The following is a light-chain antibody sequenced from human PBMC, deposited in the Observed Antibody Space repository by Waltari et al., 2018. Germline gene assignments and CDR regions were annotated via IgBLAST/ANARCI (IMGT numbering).Light chain of an antibody. J-gene: IGKJ2*01. CDR1: QSISNY. Sequence: DIQMTQSPTSLSASVGDRVTITCRASQSISNYLNWNQQKPGKAPKLLIYAASSLQSGVPSRFSGSGSGTDFTLTITSLQPEDFATYYCQQSYSTPRTFGQGTKLEI. CDR3: QQSYSTPRT. V-gene: IGKV1-39*01. CDR2: AAS.